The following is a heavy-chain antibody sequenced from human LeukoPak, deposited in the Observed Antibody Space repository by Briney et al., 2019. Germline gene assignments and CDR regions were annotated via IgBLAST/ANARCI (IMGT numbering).Heavy chain of an antibody. V-gene: IGHV3-21*01. J-gene: IGHJ3*02. CDR1: EFTFSSYS. CDR3: ARGLSGRLDI. D-gene: IGHD3-10*01. Sequence: PGGSLRLSCAASEFTFSSYSMNWVRQAPGKGLEWVSSISSSSSYIYYADSVKGRFTISRDNAKNSLYLQMNSLRAEDTAVYYCARGLSGRLDIWGQGTMVTVSS. CDR2: ISSSSSYI.